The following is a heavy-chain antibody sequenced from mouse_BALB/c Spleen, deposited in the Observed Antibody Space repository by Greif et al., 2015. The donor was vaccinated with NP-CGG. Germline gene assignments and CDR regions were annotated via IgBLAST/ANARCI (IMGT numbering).Heavy chain of an antibody. CDR2: IYPGDGDT. Sequence: QVQLQQSGPELVKPGASVKISCKASGYAFSSSWMNWVKQRPGQGLEWIGRIYPGDGDTNYNGKFKGKATLTADKSSSTAYMQLSSLTSVDSAVYFCARGLLYYYVDYWGQGTTLTVSS. V-gene: IGHV1-82*01. D-gene: IGHD2-1*01. CDR3: ARGLLYYYVDY. J-gene: IGHJ2*01. CDR1: GYAFSSSW.